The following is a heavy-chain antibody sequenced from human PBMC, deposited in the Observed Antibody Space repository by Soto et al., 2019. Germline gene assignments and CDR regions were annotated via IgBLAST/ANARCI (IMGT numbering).Heavy chain of an antibody. CDR3: ARRSNGDIAVAGMGWFDP. CDR2: ISAYNGNT. D-gene: IGHD6-19*01. CDR1: GYTFTSYG. Sequence: ASVKVSCKASGYTFTSYGISWVRQAPGQGLEWMGWISAYNGNTNYAQKLQGRVTMTTDTSTSTAYMELRSLRSDDTAVYYCARRSNGDIAVAGMGWFDPWGQGTLVTVSS. V-gene: IGHV1-18*01. J-gene: IGHJ5*02.